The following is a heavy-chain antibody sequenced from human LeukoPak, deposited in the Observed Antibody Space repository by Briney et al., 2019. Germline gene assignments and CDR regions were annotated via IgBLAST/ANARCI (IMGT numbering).Heavy chain of an antibody. V-gene: IGHV1-18*01. CDR2: ISAYNGNT. Sequence: GASVKVSCKASGYTFTSYGISWVRQAPGQGLEWMGWISAYNGNTNYAQKLQGGVTMTTDTSTSTAYMELSRLRSDDTAVYYCARKLGYCSGGSCCPYFDYGGQGTLVTVSS. D-gene: IGHD2-15*01. CDR3: ARKLGYCSGGSCCPYFDY. CDR1: GYTFTSYG. J-gene: IGHJ4*02.